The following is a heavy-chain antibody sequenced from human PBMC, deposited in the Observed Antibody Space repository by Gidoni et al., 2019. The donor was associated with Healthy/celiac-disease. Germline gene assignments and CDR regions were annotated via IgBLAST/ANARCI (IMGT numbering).Heavy chain of an antibody. CDR2: INHSGST. V-gene: IGHV4-34*01. Sequence: QVQLQQWGAGLSKPSETLSLTCAVYGGSFSGYYWGWTRQPPGKGLEWIGEINHSGSTNYNPSLKSRVTISVDTSKNQFSLKLSSVTAADTAVYYCARGRGGTGYWGQGTLVTVSS. CDR3: ARGRGGTGY. CDR1: GGSFSGYY. J-gene: IGHJ4*02. D-gene: IGHD2-15*01.